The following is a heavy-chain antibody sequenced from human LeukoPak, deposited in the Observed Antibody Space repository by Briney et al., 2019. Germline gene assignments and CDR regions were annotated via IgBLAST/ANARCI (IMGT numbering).Heavy chain of an antibody. CDR1: GGSFGNFA. D-gene: IGHD6-13*01. Sequence: SVKVSCKASGGSFGNFAISWVRQAAGQGLEWRGGIIPVFGSVNYAQRFQGRITITTDASTRTAYMELSSLRSEDTAIYYCARDQGIGDSSSRYRLANSSYTDVSGKRTTVTVSS. J-gene: IGHJ6*03. V-gene: IGHV1-69*05. CDR3: ARDQGIGDSSSRYRLANSSYTDV. CDR2: IIPVFGSV.